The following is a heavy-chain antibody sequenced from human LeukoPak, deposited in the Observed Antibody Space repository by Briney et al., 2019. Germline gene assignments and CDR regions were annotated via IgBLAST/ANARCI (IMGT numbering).Heavy chain of an antibody. CDR1: GYTLTGSY. V-gene: IGHV1-2*02. Sequence: ASVKVSCKASGYTLTGSYVHWVRQAPGQGLEWMGWINPKSGGTNYEQKFQGRVTMTRDTSISTAYMELSGLRSDDTAVYYCARLGNQFDHWGQGTLVTVSS. J-gene: IGHJ4*02. D-gene: IGHD7-27*01. CDR2: INPKSGGT. CDR3: ARLGNQFDH.